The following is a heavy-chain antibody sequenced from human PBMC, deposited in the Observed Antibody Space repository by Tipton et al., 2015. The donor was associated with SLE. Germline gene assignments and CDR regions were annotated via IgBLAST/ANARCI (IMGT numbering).Heavy chain of an antibody. V-gene: IGHV4-30-2*01. J-gene: IGHJ3*02. CDR1: GASISTEGYS. CDR2: IFHTGSA. CDR3: ARVMGPGQAFDI. D-gene: IGHD5-24*01. Sequence: TLSLTCVVSGASISTEGYSWSWIRQPPGKGLEWIGYIFHTGSAYYNPSLKSRVTISVDTSKNQFSLKLTSVTAADTAVYYCARVMGPGQAFDIWGQGTMVTVSS.